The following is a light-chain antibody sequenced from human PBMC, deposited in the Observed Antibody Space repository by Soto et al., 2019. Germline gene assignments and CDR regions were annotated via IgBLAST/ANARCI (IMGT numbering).Light chain of an antibody. CDR3: YSYTTSSTYV. CDR1: SSDVGGYNY. J-gene: IGLJ1*01. CDR2: DVS. V-gene: IGLV2-14*01. Sequence: QSALTQPASGSGSPGQSITISCSGTSSDVGGYNYVSWYQQHPGKAPQVMIYDVSNRPSGVSNRFSGSKSGNTASLTISGLQAEDEADYYCYSYTTSSTYVFVTGTKVTVL.